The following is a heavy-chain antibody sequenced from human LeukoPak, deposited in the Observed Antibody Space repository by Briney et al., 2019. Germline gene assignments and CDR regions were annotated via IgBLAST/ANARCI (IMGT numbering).Heavy chain of an antibody. D-gene: IGHD2-15*01. CDR3: ASPRGGGSWMWPY. V-gene: IGHV4-59*01. CDR1: GGSISSYY. CDR2: IYYSGST. J-gene: IGHJ4*02. Sequence: NPSETLSLTCTVSGGSISSYYWSWIRQPPGKGLEWIGYIYYSGSTNYNPSLKSRVTISVDTSKNQFSLKLSSVTAADTAVYYCASPRGGGSWMWPYGAQGTLVPVPS.